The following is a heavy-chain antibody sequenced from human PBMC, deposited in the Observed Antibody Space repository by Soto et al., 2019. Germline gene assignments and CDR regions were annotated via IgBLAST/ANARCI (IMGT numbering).Heavy chain of an antibody. CDR2: IIPIFGTA. J-gene: IGHJ6*04. Sequence: QVQLVQSGAEVKKPGSSVKVSCKASGGTFSSYAISWVRQAPGQGLEWMGVIIPIFGTANYAQKFQGRVTITADESTSTAYMELSSLRSEDTAVYYCAVTHGAAITYYYCCGMDVWGKGTTVTVSS. V-gene: IGHV1-69*01. D-gene: IGHD5-18*01. CDR3: AVTHGAAITYYYCCGMDV. CDR1: GGTFSSYA.